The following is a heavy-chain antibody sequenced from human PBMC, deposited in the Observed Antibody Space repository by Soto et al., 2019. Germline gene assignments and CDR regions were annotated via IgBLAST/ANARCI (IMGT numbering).Heavy chain of an antibody. CDR2: MNPNSANT. CDR3: ARMATSGTLNWFDP. V-gene: IGHV1-8*01. J-gene: IGHJ5*02. Sequence: QAQLVQSGAEVKEPGASVKVSCKASGYTFTNYDISWVRQATGQGLEWMGWMNPNSANTGYAQKFQGRVSMTRDTSTNTAYMELSSLRSEDTAIYYCARMATSGTLNWFDPWGQGTLVPVSS. CDR1: GYTFTNYD. D-gene: IGHD1-26*01.